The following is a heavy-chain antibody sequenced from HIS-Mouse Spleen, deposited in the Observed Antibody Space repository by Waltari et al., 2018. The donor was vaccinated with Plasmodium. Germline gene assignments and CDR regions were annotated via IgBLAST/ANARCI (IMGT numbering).Heavy chain of an antibody. V-gene: IGHV1-2*02. D-gene: IGHD5-12*01. CDR2: INPNKGSQ. Sequence: QVQLVQSGAEVKKPGASVKVSCKASGYTFTGYYMHWGGQAPGQGLEWMGWINPNKGSQNYAQKFQARVTMTRDTSVSTAYMELSRLRSDDTAVYYCAVGRWLQPRDYWGQGTLVTVSS. CDR3: AVGRWLQPRDY. CDR1: GYTFTGYY. J-gene: IGHJ4*02.